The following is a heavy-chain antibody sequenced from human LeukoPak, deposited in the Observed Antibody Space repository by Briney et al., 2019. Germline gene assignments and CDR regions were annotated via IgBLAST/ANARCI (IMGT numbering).Heavy chain of an antibody. D-gene: IGHD3-9*01. J-gene: IGHJ4*02. V-gene: IGHV3-23*01. Sequence: GGSLRLSCAASGFTFSSYAMSWVRQAPGKGLEWVSAISGSGGSTYYADSVKGRFTISRDNSKNTLYLQMDSLRAEDTAVYYCASVLTGYYSSDYWGQGTLVTVSS. CDR1: GFTFSSYA. CDR3: ASVLTGYYSSDY. CDR2: ISGSGGST.